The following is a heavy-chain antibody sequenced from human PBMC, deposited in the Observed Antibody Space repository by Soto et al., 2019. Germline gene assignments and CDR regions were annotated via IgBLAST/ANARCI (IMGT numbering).Heavy chain of an antibody. D-gene: IGHD3-10*01. V-gene: IGHV7-4-1*01. CDR2: INTNTGNP. CDR3: AKDRGSGSYAANYYYYGMDV. CDR1: GYTFTSYA. J-gene: IGHJ6*02. Sequence: ASVKVSCKASGYTFTSYAMNWVRQAPGQGLEWMGWINTNTGNPTYAQGFTGRFVFSLDTSVSTAYLQICSLKAEDTAVYYCAKDRGSGSYAANYYYYGMDVWGQGTTVTVSS.